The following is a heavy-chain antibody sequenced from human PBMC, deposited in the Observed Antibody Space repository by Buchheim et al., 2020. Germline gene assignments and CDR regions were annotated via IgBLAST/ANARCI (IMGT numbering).Heavy chain of an antibody. J-gene: IGHJ4*02. V-gene: IGHV3-48*02. D-gene: IGHD2-15*01. CDR3: AREVAYYFDY. CDR1: GFTFSSYS. Sequence: EVQLVESGGGLVQPGGSLRLSCAASGFTFSSYSMNWVRQAPGKGLEWVSYISSSSSTIYYDDSVKGRFTISKDNTKNPLYLQMNSLRDEDTAVYYCAREVAYYFDYWGQGTL. CDR2: ISSSSSTI.